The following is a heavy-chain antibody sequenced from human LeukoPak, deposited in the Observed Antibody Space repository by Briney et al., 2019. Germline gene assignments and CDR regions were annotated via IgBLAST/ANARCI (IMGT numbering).Heavy chain of an antibody. CDR3: ARRSGDGYSTFDY. Sequence: GESLKISCQASGYSFTNYWITWVRQMPGKGLEWMGRIDPSDSYTNYSPSFQGHVTISADKSISTAYLQWSSLKASDTAMYYCARRSGDGYSTFDYWGQGTLVTVSS. CDR1: GYSFTNYW. CDR2: IDPSDSYT. J-gene: IGHJ4*02. D-gene: IGHD5-24*01. V-gene: IGHV5-10-1*01.